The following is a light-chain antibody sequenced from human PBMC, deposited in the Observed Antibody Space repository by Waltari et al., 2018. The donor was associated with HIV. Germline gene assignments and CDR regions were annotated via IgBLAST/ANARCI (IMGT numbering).Light chain of an antibody. CDR2: KAS. Sequence: DIQMTQSSSVLPASVGDRVSITCRASRSADKWVAWYQQKPGKAPRLLIHKASTLQNGVPSRFSGRGSGTEFTLTISSLQPDDFATYYCQQYNSLPTFGGGTEV. CDR3: QQYNSLPT. CDR1: RSADKW. J-gene: IGKJ4*01. V-gene: IGKV1-5*03.